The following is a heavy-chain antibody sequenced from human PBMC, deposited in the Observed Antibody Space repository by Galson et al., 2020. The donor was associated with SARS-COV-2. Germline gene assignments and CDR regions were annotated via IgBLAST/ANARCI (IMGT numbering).Heavy chain of an antibody. V-gene: IGHV3-9*01. D-gene: IGHD2-21*01. J-gene: IGHJ4*02. Sequence: GGSLRLSCAASGFTFDDYAMHWVRQAPGKGLEWVSGISWNSGSIGYADSVKGRFTISRDNAKNSLYLQMNSLRAEDTALYYCAKDTNTGYCGGDCSTTFDYWGQGTLVTVSS. CDR2: ISWNSGSI. CDR1: GFTFDDYA. CDR3: AKDTNTGYCGGDCSTTFDY.